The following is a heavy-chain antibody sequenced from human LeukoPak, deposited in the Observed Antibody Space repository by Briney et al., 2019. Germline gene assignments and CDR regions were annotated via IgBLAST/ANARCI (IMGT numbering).Heavy chain of an antibody. V-gene: IGHV4-31*03. J-gene: IGHJ4*02. D-gene: IGHD5-24*01. CDR2: IYYSGST. CDR3: ARGRRDGYNLNY. Sequence: SETLSLTCTVSGGSISSGGYYWSWIRQHPGKGLQWIGYIYYSGSTYHNPSLKSRVTISVDTSKNQFSLKLSSVTAADTAVYYCARGRRDGYNLNYWGQGTLVTVSS. CDR1: GGSISSGGYY.